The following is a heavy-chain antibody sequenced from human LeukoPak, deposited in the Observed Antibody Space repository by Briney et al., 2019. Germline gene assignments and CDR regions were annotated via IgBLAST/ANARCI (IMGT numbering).Heavy chain of an antibody. Sequence: ASVKASCKASVYTFTSYYMYWVRQAPGQGLEWMGIINPSGGSTSYAQTFQGRVTMTRDTSTSTVYMELSSLRSEDTAVYYCAREWSIAAAGTDAFDIWGQGTMVTVSS. CDR3: AREWSIAAAGTDAFDI. J-gene: IGHJ3*02. D-gene: IGHD6-13*01. CDR2: INPSGGST. CDR1: VYTFTSYY. V-gene: IGHV1-46*01.